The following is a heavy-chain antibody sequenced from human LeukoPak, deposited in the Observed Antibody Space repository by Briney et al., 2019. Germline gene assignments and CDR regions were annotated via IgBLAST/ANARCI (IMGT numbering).Heavy chain of an antibody. V-gene: IGHV3-48*03. D-gene: IGHD3-9*01. Sequence: PGGSLRLSCAASGFTFSSYEMNWVRQAPGKGLEWVSYISSSGSTIYYADSVKGRFTISRDNAKNSLNLQMNSLRAEDTAVYYCARETPYDILTGYYNYYYYYGMDVWGKGTTVTVSS. J-gene: IGHJ6*04. CDR1: GFTFSSYE. CDR2: ISSSGSTI. CDR3: ARETPYDILTGYYNYYYYYGMDV.